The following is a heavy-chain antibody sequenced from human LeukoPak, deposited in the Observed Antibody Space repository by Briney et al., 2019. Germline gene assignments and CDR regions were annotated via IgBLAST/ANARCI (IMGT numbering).Heavy chain of an antibody. J-gene: IGHJ4*02. CDR1: GFTFSSYA. D-gene: IGHD3-10*01. V-gene: IGHV3-23*01. CDR2: ISGGGDST. CDR3: AKGSSAIRPYYFDY. Sequence: GGSLRLSCAASGFTFSSYAMTWVRQAPGKGLEWLSAISGGGDSTWYADSVKGRFTISRDNSKNTLSLQVNSLRAEDTTVYYCAKGSSAIRPYYFDYWGQGILVTVSS.